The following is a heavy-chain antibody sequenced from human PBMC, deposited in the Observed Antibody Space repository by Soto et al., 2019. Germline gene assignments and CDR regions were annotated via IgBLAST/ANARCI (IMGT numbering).Heavy chain of an antibody. V-gene: IGHV3-64*04. Sequence: GGSLRLSCSASGFTFSSYAMHWVRQAPGKGLEYVSSISTNGGSTHYADSVKGRFTISRDNSKNTLYLQMNSLRAEDTAVYYCARAPRGGYFHFDIWGQGTMVTVSS. J-gene: IGHJ3*02. CDR3: ARAPRGGYFHFDI. CDR1: GFTFSSYA. CDR2: ISTNGGST. D-gene: IGHD5-12*01.